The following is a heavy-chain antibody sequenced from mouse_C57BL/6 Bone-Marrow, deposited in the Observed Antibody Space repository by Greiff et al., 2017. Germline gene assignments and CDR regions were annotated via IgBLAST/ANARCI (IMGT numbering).Heavy chain of an antibody. D-gene: IGHD4-1*01. J-gene: IGHJ1*03. CDR1: GYTFTSYT. Sequence: QVQLQQSGAELARPGASVKMSCKASGYTFTSYTMHWVKQRPGQGLEWIGYINPSSGYTKYNQKFKDKATLTADKSSSTAYMQLSSLTSEDSAVYYCAGQDWEEYFDVWGTGTTVTVSS. CDR3: AGQDWEEYFDV. CDR2: INPSSGYT. V-gene: IGHV1-4*01.